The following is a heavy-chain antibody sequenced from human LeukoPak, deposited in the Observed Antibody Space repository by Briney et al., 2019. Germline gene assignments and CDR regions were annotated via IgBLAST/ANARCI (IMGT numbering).Heavy chain of an antibody. Sequence: ASVKVSCQASGYTFTGYYMHWVRQAPGQGLEWMGWVNPDSGGTNYARKFQGRVTMTRDKSITTAYMELSSLRVNDTAIYFCAREDTMIIAFTTGWFDPWGQGTLVIVSS. CDR2: VNPDSGGT. CDR1: GYTFTGYY. CDR3: AREDTMIIAFTTGWFDP. J-gene: IGHJ5*02. V-gene: IGHV1-2*02. D-gene: IGHD3-22*01.